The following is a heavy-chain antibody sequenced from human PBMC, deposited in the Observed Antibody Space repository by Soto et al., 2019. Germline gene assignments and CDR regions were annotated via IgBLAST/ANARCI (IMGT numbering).Heavy chain of an antibody. Sequence: QVQLVESGGGVVQPGRSLRLSCAASEFTFSNYGMHWVRQAPGKGLEWVEVILNDGSNRYHADSVKDRFTISRDNSKNTLYLQMNSLRAEDTAVYYCARDDEYSGNGMDVWGQGTKVTVS. J-gene: IGHJ6*02. V-gene: IGHV3-33*01. CDR3: ARDDEYSGNGMDV. D-gene: IGHD3-10*01. CDR2: ILNDGSNR. CDR1: EFTFSNYG.